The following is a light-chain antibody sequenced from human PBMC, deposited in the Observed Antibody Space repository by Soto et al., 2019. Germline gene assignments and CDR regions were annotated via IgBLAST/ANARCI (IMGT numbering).Light chain of an antibody. Sequence: IHMTQSPSTLSASVGDRVTITCRASQSISSWLAWYQQKPGKAPKLLIYGASSLESGVPSRFSGGGSGTEFTLTISSLQPDDLATYYCQQYNSYSTFGQGTKVDIK. CDR2: GAS. CDR3: QQYNSYST. J-gene: IGKJ1*01. CDR1: QSISSW. V-gene: IGKV1-5*01.